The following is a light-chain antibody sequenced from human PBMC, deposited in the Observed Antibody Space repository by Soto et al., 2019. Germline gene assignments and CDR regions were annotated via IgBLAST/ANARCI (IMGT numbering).Light chain of an antibody. Sequence: IQLTQSPSSLSASVGDRVTITCRASQGISSYLACYQQKPGKAPKLLIYGASTLQNGVPSRFSGSGSGTDFTLTISSLQPEDFATYYCQQLNSYLSLTFGGGTKVEIK. CDR2: GAS. CDR3: QQLNSYLSLT. CDR1: QGISSY. V-gene: IGKV1-9*01. J-gene: IGKJ4*01.